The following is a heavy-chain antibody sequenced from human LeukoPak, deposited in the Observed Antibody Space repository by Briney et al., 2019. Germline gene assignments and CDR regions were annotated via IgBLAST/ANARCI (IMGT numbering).Heavy chain of an antibody. J-gene: IGHJ4*02. CDR1: GFTCSSYG. CDR3: AKISTGDYGVTGGQY. D-gene: IGHD4-17*01. Sequence: GGSLRLSCAASGFTCSSYGMHWVRQAPGKGLEWVAFIRYDGSNKYYADSVKGRFTISRDNSKNTLYLQMNSLRAEDTAVYYCAKISTGDYGVTGGQYWGQGTLVTVSS. V-gene: IGHV3-30*02. CDR2: IRYDGSNK.